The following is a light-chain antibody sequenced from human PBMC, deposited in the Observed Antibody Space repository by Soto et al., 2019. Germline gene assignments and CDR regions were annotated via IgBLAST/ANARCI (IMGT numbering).Light chain of an antibody. J-gene: IGKJ2*01. CDR1: QSVSSSY. V-gene: IGKV3-20*01. CDR3: QQYGSSLIYT. Sequence: EIVLTQSPGTLSLSPGERATLSCRASQSVSSSYLAWYQQKPGQAPRLLIYGASSRAIGIPDRFSGSGSGTDFTLTISRLEPEDFAVYYCQQYGSSLIYTFGQGTKLEIK. CDR2: GAS.